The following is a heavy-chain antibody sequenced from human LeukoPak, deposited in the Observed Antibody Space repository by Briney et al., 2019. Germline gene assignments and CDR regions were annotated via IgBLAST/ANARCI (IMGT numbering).Heavy chain of an antibody. D-gene: IGHD5-18*01. CDR3: AREDIYGYSEDY. J-gene: IGHJ4*02. CDR1: GFAFSSYS. Sequence: NPGGSLRLSCAASGFAFSSYSMNWVRQAPGKGLEWVSSISGTSSYIYYADSVKGRFTISRDNAKNSLYLQMNSLRAEDTAVYYCAREDIYGYSEDYWGQGTLVTVSS. CDR2: ISGTSSYI. V-gene: IGHV3-21*01.